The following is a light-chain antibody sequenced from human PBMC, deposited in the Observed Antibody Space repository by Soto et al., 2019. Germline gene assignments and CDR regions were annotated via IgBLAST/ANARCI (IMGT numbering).Light chain of an antibody. J-gene: IGLJ1*01. V-gene: IGLV2-14*03. Sequence: QSALTQPASVSGSPGQSITISCTGTSSDIGASNYVSWYQQRPGKAPKLMIYDVSNRPSGVSNRFSGSKSGNTASLTISGLQAEYEADYYCSSYTTLSTLGVFGSGTKLTVL. CDR3: SSYTTLSTLGV. CDR2: DVS. CDR1: SSDIGASNY.